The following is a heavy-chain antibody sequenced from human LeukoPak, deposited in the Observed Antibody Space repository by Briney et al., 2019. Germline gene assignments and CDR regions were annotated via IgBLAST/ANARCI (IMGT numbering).Heavy chain of an antibody. J-gene: IGHJ6*04. D-gene: IGHD2-2*01. CDR2: IYYSGST. CDR1: GGSISSYY. V-gene: IGHV4-59*07. Sequence: SDTLSLTCTVSGGSISSYYWSWIPGPPGKGLEGMGDIYYSGSTNYNPSLKSRVTISVDTSKNQFSLKLSSVTAADTAVYYCARNLDCSSTSCHTVDYYYGMDVWGKGTTVTVSS. CDR3: ARNLDCSSTSCHTVDYYYGMDV.